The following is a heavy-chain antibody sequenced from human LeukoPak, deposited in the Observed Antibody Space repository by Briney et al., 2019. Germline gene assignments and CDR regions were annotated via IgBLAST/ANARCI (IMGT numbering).Heavy chain of an antibody. CDR3: ARDGSGSHGDPETNYYYYGMDV. CDR1: GYTFTSYG. V-gene: IGHV1-18*01. CDR2: ISAYNGNT. J-gene: IGHJ6*02. Sequence: ASVKVSCKASGYTFTSYGISWVRQAPGQGLEWMGWISAYNGNTNYAQKLQGRVTMTTDTSTSTAYMELRSLRSDDTAVYYCARDGSGSHGDPETNYYYYGMDVWGQGTTVTVSS. D-gene: IGHD1-26*01.